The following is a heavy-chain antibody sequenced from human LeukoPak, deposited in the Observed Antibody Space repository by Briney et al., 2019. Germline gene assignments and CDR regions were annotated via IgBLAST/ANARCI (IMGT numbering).Heavy chain of an antibody. CDR3: ARGGGTWFFEY. CDR1: GFTFSSYR. CDR2: ISSKSDYL. D-gene: IGHD6-13*01. V-gene: IGHV3-21*01. J-gene: IGHJ4*02. Sequence: GGSLRLSCAASGFTFSSYRMNCVRQAPGKGLEWVSSISSKSDYLYYADSLKGRFTISRDNAKNSLYLQINSLRAEDTAVYYCARGGGTWFFEYWGPGTLVTVSS.